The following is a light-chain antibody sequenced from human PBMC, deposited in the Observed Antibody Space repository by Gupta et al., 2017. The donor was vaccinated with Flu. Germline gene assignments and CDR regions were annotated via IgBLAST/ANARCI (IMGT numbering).Light chain of an antibody. CDR2: KTS. J-gene: IGKJ1*01. CDR3: QQYGSYWT. Sequence: VGDRVTITCRASQSMSTWLAWYQQKPGKAPKLLIYKTSNLATGVPSRFSGSGSGTEFTLTISSLQPDDFAIYYCQQYGSYWTFGQGTKVEIK. CDR1: QSMSTW. V-gene: IGKV1-5*03.